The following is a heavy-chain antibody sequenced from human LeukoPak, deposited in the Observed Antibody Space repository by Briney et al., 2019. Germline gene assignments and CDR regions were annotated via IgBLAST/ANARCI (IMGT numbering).Heavy chain of an antibody. CDR1: GFTFDDYA. V-gene: IGHV3-9*01. CDR2: ISWNSGSI. Sequence: PGGSLRLSCAASGFTFDDYAMHWVRQAPGKGLEWVSGISWNSGSIGYADSVKGRFTISRDNAKNSLYLQMNSLRAEDTAVYYCARRLTMVRGVSNWFDPWGQGTLVTVSS. D-gene: IGHD3-10*01. J-gene: IGHJ5*02. CDR3: ARRLTMVRGVSNWFDP.